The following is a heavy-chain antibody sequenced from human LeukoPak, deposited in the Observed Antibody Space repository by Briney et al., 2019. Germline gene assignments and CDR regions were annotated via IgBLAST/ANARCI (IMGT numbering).Heavy chain of an antibody. V-gene: IGHV1-18*01. Sequence: ASVKVSCKASGYTFSNHGISWVRQAPGQGLEWMGWISGYNGNTKYAQKFQGRVTVATDTSTSTAYMELRSLRSDDTAVYYCARDEWQQLVLIEYWGQGTLVTVSS. J-gene: IGHJ4*02. CDR2: ISGYNGNT. CDR3: ARDEWQQLVLIEY. CDR1: GYTFSNHG. D-gene: IGHD6-13*01.